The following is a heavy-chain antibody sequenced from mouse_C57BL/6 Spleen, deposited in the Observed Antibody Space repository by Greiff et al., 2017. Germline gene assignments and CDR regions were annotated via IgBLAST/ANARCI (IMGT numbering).Heavy chain of an antibody. D-gene: IGHD1-3*01. CDR2: IDPSDSYT. CDR3: ARRYKDWYFDV. V-gene: IGHV1-50*01. CDR1: GYTFTSYW. Sequence: VQLQQSGAELVKPGASVKLSCKASGYTFTSYWMQWVKQRPGQGLEWIGEIDPSDSYTNYNNKFKGKATLTVDTSSSTAYMQLSSLTSEDSAVYYCARRYKDWYFDVWGTGTTVTVSS. J-gene: IGHJ1*03.